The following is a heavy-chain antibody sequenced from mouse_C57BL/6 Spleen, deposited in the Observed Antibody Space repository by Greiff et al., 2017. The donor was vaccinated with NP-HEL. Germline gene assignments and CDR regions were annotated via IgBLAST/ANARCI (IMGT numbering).Heavy chain of an antibody. J-gene: IGHJ1*03. CDR3: GPDDDGSSDGYVDV. CDR1: GYAFSSSW. CDR2: IYPGDGDT. D-gene: IGHD1-1*01. V-gene: IGHV1-82*01. Sequence: QVQLQQSGPELVKPGASVKISCKASGYAFSSSWMNWVKQRPGKGLEWIGRIYPGDGDTNYNGKFKGKATLPADKSSSTAYMQLSSLTSEDSALLLCGPDDDGSSDGYVDVGGTGTTVRVAS.